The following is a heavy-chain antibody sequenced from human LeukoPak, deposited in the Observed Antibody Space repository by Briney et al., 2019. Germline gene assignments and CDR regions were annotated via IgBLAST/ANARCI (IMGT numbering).Heavy chain of an antibody. Sequence: SSETLSLTCTVSGYSISSGYYWAWIRQPPGKGLEWIGSIYHSGSTYYNPSLKSRVTISVDTSKNQFSLKLSSVTAADTAVYYCARATNYDILTGYYPYYYMDVWGKGTTVTISS. D-gene: IGHD3-9*01. J-gene: IGHJ6*03. CDR1: GYSISSGYY. CDR3: ARATNYDILTGYYPYYYMDV. V-gene: IGHV4-38-2*02. CDR2: IYHSGST.